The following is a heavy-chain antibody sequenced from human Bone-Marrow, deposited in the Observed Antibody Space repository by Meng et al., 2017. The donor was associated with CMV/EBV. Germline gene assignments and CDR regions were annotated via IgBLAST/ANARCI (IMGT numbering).Heavy chain of an antibody. CDR1: GFTFDDYA. Sequence: SLKISCAASGFTFDDYAMHWVRQAPGKGLEWVSGISWNSGSIGYADSVKGRFTISRDNAKNSLYLQMNSLRAEDTALYYCAKDIVEMATIFGWGQGTLDTVSS. J-gene: IGHJ4*02. V-gene: IGHV3-9*01. CDR2: ISWNSGSI. D-gene: IGHD5-24*01. CDR3: AKDIVEMATIFG.